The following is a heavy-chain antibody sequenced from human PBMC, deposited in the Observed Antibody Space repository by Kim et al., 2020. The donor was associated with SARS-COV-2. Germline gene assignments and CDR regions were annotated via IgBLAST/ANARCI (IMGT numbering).Heavy chain of an antibody. Sequence: FSDVSMNWVRQVPGKGLEWVSHITSSSSTIYYAPSVRGRFTISRDNAKSSLFLQMNSLRVEDTAVYHCARSSGSGSYYNGGIDDYWGQGTLAT. V-gene: IGHV3-48*04. CDR1: FSDVS. D-gene: IGHD3-10*01. CDR3: ARSSGSGSYYNGGIDDY. CDR2: ITSSSSTI. J-gene: IGHJ4*02.